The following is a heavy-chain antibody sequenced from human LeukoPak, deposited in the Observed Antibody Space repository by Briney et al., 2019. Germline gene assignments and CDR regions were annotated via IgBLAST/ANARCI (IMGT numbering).Heavy chain of an antibody. CDR1: GDSVSSNSAA. CDR3: ARHGIGSDY. D-gene: IGHD1-26*01. Sequence: SQTLSLTCAISGDSVSSNSAAWNWIRQSPSRGLEWVAIIRHDGSNEHYADSVKGRFTISRDNSKNTLYLQMNNLRAEDTAMYYCARHGIGSDYWGQGTLVTVSS. J-gene: IGHJ4*02. CDR2: IRHDGSNE. V-gene: IGHV6-1*01.